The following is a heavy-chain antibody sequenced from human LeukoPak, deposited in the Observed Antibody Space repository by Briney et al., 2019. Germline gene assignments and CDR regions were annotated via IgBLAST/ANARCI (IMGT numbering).Heavy chain of an antibody. J-gene: IGHJ4*02. CDR2: IIPILGIA. CDR1: GDTFSSYT. CDR3: ARGSFPDVGALLFDY. Sequence: SVKVSCKASGDTFSSYTISWVRQGPGQGLEWMGRIIPILGIANYAQKFQGRVTITADKSTSTAYMELSSLRSEDTAVYYCARGSFPDVGALLFDYWGQGTLVTVSS. V-gene: IGHV1-69*02. D-gene: IGHD1-26*01.